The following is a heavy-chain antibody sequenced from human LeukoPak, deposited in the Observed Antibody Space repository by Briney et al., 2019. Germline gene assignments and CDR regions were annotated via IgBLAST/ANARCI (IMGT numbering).Heavy chain of an antibody. CDR1: GYTFTGYY. CDR2: INPNSGGT. V-gene: IGHV1-2*06. CDR3: ARERKAQAGWFDP. D-gene: IGHD1-14*01. Sequence: ASVKVSCKASGYTFTGYYMHWVRQAPGQGLEWMGRINPNSGGTNYAQKFQGRVTMTRDTSISTAYMELSRLRSDDTAVYYCARERKAQAGWFDPWGQGTLVTVSS. J-gene: IGHJ5*02.